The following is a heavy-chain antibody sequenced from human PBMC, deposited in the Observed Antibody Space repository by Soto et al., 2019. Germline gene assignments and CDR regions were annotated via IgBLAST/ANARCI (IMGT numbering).Heavy chain of an antibody. CDR2: INPSDDTT. Sequence: QVQLVPSGAEVKKPGASVKVSCKASGYTFANYYMHWVRQAPGQGLESMGIINPSDDTTSYAQNFQGRVTVTRDTATSTVYMELSRLRSEDPAVYFCARDSDYPTGYFDYWAREPTSPSPQ. J-gene: IGHJ4*02. D-gene: IGHD4-17*01. CDR3: ARDSDYPTGYFDY. CDR1: GYTFANYY. V-gene: IGHV1-46*03.